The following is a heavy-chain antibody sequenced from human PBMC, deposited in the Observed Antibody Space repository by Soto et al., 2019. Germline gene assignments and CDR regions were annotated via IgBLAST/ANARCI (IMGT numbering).Heavy chain of an antibody. CDR1: GFTFTSYA. CDR3: AILKGPLMGLFPTLYLDY. CDR2: ITSTGGTK. J-gene: IGHJ4*02. D-gene: IGHD2-21*01. V-gene: IGHV3-23*01. Sequence: EVQLLESGGGLVHPGGSLSLSCAASGFTFTSYAMNWVRRVPGKGLEWVSGITSTGGTKFYADSVKGRFTISRDSSKSTVFLQMNCLRVEDTGVYYCAILKGPLMGLFPTLYLDYGGQGTLVTVSA.